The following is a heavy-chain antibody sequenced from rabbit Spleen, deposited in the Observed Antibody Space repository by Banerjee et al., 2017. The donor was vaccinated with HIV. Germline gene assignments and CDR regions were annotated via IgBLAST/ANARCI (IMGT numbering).Heavy chain of an antibody. J-gene: IGHJ4*01. V-gene: IGHV1S45*01. CDR3: AREDVSADAYGNCDL. D-gene: IGHD2-1*01. Sequence: QEQLEESGGDMVKPGASLTLTCTASGFSFSNSYYICWVRQAPGKGPEWIGCIYPDGSGSTAYASWAKGRFTISKTSSTTVTLQMTSLTAADTATYFCAREDVSADAYGNCDLWGPGTLVTVS. CDR2: IYPDGSGST. CDR1: GFSFSNSYY.